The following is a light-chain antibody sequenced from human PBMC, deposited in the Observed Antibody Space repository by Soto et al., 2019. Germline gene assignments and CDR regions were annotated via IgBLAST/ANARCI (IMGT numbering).Light chain of an antibody. J-gene: IGKJ1*01. CDR2: DAS. CDR1: QSISSW. CDR3: LQYNSYSWT. V-gene: IGKV1-5*01. Sequence: DIQMTQSPSTLSASVGDIVTITCRASQSISSWLAWYQQKPGKAPKLLIYDASSLESGVPSRFSGSGSGTEFTLTISSLQPGDFATYYCLQYNSYSWTFGQGTKVDIK.